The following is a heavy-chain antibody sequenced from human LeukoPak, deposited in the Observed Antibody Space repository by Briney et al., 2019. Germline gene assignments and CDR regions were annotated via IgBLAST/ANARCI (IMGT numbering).Heavy chain of an antibody. CDR3: ARDRVAGFDY. V-gene: IGHV3-21*01. CDR2: ISSSSSYI. J-gene: IGHJ4*02. Sequence: GGSLRLSCAASGFTFSSYAMSWVRQAPGKGLEWVSSISSSSSYIYYADSVKGRFTISRDNAKNSLYLQMNSLRAEDTAVYYCARDRVAGFDYWGQGTLVTVSS. D-gene: IGHD6-13*01. CDR1: GFTFSSYA.